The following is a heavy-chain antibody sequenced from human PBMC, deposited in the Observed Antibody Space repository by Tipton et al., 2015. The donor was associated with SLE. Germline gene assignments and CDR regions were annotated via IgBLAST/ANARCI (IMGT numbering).Heavy chain of an antibody. CDR3: ARTGGYSDAFDI. CDR1: GGSISSGGYY. CDR2: IYYSGNT. J-gene: IGHJ3*02. V-gene: IGHV4-61*08. D-gene: IGHD4-23*01. Sequence: TLSLTCTVSGGSISSGGYYWSWIRQHPGKGLEWIGYIYYSGNTNYNPSLKSRVRMSVDTSKNQISLKLNSVIAADTAVYYCARTGGYSDAFDIWGQGTMVTVSS.